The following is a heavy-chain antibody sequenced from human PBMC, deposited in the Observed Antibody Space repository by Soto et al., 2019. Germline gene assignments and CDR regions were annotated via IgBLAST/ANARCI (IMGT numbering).Heavy chain of an antibody. J-gene: IGHJ6*03. Sequence: SETLSLTCTVSGGSISSYYWSWIRQPPGKGLEWIGYIYYSGSTNYNPSLKSRVTISVDTSKNQFSLKLSSVTAADTAVYYCARRSGSYYYYYRDVWGKGTTVTVAS. D-gene: IGHD1-26*01. V-gene: IGHV4-59*01. CDR1: GGSISSYY. CDR3: ARRSGSYYYYYRDV. CDR2: IYYSGST.